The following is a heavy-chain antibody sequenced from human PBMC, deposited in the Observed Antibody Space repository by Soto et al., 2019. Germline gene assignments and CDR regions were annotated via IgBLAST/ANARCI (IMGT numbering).Heavy chain of an antibody. CDR3: ARAPVVPAAIYYYYGMDV. CDR2: IIPIFGTA. J-gene: IGHJ6*02. Sequence: SVKVSCKASGGTFSSYAISWVRQAPGQGLEWMGGIIPIFGTANYAQKFQGRVTITADESTSTAYMELSSLRSEDTAVYYCARAPVVPAAIYYYYGMDVWGQGTTVTVSS. D-gene: IGHD2-2*02. V-gene: IGHV1-69*13. CDR1: GGTFSSYA.